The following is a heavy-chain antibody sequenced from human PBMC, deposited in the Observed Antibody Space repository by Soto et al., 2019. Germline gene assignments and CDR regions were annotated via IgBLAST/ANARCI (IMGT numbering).Heavy chain of an antibody. V-gene: IGHV1-18*01. Sequence: GASVKVSCKAFGYTFSSYGISWVRQAPGQGLEWMGWISAYNGNTNYAQKLQGRVTMTTDTSTSTAYMEVRSLRSDDTAVYYCARSIAAAVDLDYWGQGTLVTVSS. CDR2: ISAYNGNT. CDR3: ARSIAAAVDLDY. J-gene: IGHJ4*02. D-gene: IGHD6-13*01. CDR1: GYTFSSYG.